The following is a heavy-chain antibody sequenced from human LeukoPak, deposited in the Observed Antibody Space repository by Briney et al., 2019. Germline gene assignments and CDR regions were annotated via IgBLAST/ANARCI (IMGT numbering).Heavy chain of an antibody. D-gene: IGHD5-12*01. Sequence: ASVKVSCKASGYTFTTYNINWVRQAPGQGLEWMGWINPNSGGTNYAQKFQGRVTMTRDTSISTAYMELSSLRSDDTAVYYCARDRGAHHGYIDAFDIWGQGTMVTVSS. V-gene: IGHV1-2*02. CDR1: GYTFTTYN. CDR2: INPNSGGT. CDR3: ARDRGAHHGYIDAFDI. J-gene: IGHJ3*02.